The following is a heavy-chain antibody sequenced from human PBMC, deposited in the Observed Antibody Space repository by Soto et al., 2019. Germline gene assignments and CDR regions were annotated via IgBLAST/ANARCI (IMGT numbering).Heavy chain of an antibody. CDR2: IIPIFGTA. Sequence: ASVKVSCKASGGTFSSYAISWVRQAPGQGLEWMGGIIPIFGTANYAQKFQGRVTITADESTSTAYMELSSLRSEDTAVYYCARDRQHYYDSSGYYFDYWGQGTLVTVSS. CDR3: ARDRQHYYDSSGYYFDY. CDR1: GGTFSSYA. V-gene: IGHV1-69*13. D-gene: IGHD3-22*01. J-gene: IGHJ4*02.